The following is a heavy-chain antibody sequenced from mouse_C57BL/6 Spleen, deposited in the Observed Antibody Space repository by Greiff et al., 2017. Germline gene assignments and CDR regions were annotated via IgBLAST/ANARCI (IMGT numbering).Heavy chain of an antibody. V-gene: IGHV6-3*01. J-gene: IGHJ1*03. CDR2: IRLKSDNYAT. CDR3: TGYSNYVDWYFDV. CDR1: GFTFSNYW. D-gene: IGHD2-5*01. Sequence: EVKVEESGGGLVQPGGSMKLSCVASGFTFSNYWMNWVRQSPEKGLEWVAQIRLKSDNYATHYAESVKGRFTISRDDSKSSVYLQMNNLRAEDTGIYYCTGYSNYVDWYFDVWGTGTTVTVSS.